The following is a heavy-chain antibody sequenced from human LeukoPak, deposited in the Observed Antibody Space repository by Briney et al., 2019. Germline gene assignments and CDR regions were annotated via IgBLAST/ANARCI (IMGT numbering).Heavy chain of an antibody. CDR2: ISGSGGST. V-gene: IGHV3-23*01. CDR1: GFTFSSYA. D-gene: IGHD2-2*01. Sequence: GGSLRLSCAASGFTFSSYAMSWVRQAPGKGLEWVSAISGSGGSTYYADSVKGRFTISRDNSKNTLYLQMNSLRAEDTAVYYCAKGPPTEYQLVSTFDYWGQGTLVTVSS. CDR3: AKGPPTEYQLVSTFDY. J-gene: IGHJ4*02.